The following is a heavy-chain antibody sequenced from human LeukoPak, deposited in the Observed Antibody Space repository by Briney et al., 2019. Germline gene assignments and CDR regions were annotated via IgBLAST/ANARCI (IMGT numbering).Heavy chain of an antibody. D-gene: IGHD1-14*01. V-gene: IGHV1-69*13. Sequence: SVKVSCKASGGTFSSYAISWVRQAPGQGLEWMGGIIPIFGTANYAQKFQGRVTITADESTSTAYMELSSLRSEDTAVYYCARDRRYMEGYYYMDVWGKGTTVTVSS. CDR3: ARDRRYMEGYYYMDV. CDR2: IIPIFGTA. J-gene: IGHJ6*03. CDR1: GGTFSSYA.